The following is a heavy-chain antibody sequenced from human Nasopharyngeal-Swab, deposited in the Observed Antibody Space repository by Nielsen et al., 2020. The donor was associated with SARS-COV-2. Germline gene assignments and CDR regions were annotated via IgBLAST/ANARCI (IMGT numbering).Heavy chain of an antibody. CDR3: AGIWFGELGYYYMDV. V-gene: IGHV4-30-4*01. CDR2: IYYSGST. J-gene: IGHJ6*03. D-gene: IGHD3-10*01. Sequence: WIRQPPGEGLEWIGYIYYSGSTYYNPSLKSRVTISVDTSKNQFSLKLSSVTAADTAVYYCAGIWFGELGYYYMDVWGKGTTVTVSS.